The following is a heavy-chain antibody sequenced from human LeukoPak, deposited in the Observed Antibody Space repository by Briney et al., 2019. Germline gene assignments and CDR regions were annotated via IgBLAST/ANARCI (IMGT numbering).Heavy chain of an antibody. CDR2: ISSSGSTI. CDR3: ARDPSTMVRGVKDAFDI. Sequence: GGSLRLSCTASGFTFSDYYMSWIRQAPGKGLEWVSYISSSGSTIYYADSVKGRFTISRGNAKNSLYLQMNSLRAEDTAVYYCARDPSTMVRGVKDAFDIWGQGTMVTVSS. D-gene: IGHD3-10*01. CDR1: GFTFSDYY. J-gene: IGHJ3*02. V-gene: IGHV3-11*01.